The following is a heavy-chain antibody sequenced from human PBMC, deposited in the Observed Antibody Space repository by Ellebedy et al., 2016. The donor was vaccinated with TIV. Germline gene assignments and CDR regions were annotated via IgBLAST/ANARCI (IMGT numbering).Heavy chain of an antibody. V-gene: IGHV3-74*01. CDR2: IYGDGIIR. CDR3: AREVEPSSKGGAFDI. D-gene: IGHD1-14*01. CDR1: GFTFSNYW. Sequence: GESLKISCAASGFTFSNYWMTWVRQAPGKGLLWVSSIYGDGIIRRYGDSVQGRSTISKDNADNTLYLQMNSLRAEDTAVYYCAREVEPSSKGGAFDIWGQGTMVTVSS. J-gene: IGHJ3*02.